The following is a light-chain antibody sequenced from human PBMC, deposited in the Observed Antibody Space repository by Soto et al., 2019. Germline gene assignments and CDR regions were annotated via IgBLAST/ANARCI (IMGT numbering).Light chain of an antibody. Sequence: EVGMTQSPGTLSLSPGEGATLSCRASQSVSSSYLAWYQQKHGQAPRLLIYGASSRATGIPDRFSGSGYGTDFNLTIIRLEPEDFAVYYCQQYGSSPSTFGQGTRLEIK. J-gene: IGKJ5*01. CDR2: GAS. V-gene: IGKV3-20*01. CDR1: QSVSSSY. CDR3: QQYGSSPST.